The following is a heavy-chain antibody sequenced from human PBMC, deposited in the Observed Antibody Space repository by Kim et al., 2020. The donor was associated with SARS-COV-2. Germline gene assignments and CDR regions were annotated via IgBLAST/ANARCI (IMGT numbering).Heavy chain of an antibody. CDR1: GFTFSSYA. V-gene: IGHV3-30*04. CDR3: ARGYGGSYYYFDY. Sequence: GGSLRLSCAASGFTFSSYAMHWVRQAPGKGLEWVAVISYDGSNKYYADSVKGRFTISRDNSKNTLYLQMNSLRAEDTAVYYCARGYGGSYYYFDYWGQGTLVTVSS. J-gene: IGHJ4*02. D-gene: IGHD1-26*01. CDR2: ISYDGSNK.